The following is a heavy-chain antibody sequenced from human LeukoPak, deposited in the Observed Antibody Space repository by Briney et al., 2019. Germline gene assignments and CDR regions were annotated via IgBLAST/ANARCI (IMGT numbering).Heavy chain of an antibody. Sequence: PGASLQISCKGSGYIFTSYWIGWVRQLPGKGLEWMGIIYPGDSDTRYSPSFQGQVTTSADKSISTAYLQWSSLKASDTAMYYCARADGREGFYWGQGTLVTVSS. V-gene: IGHV5-51*01. D-gene: IGHD1-26*01. CDR3: ARADGREGFY. CDR1: GYIFTSYW. J-gene: IGHJ4*02. CDR2: IYPGDSDT.